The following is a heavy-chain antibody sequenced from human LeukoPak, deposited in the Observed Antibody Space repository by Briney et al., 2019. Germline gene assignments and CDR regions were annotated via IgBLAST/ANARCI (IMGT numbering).Heavy chain of an antibody. Sequence: GGSLRLSCAASGFTFSSYSMNWVRQAPGKGLEWVSSISSSSSYIYYADSVKGRFTISRDNAKNSLYLQMNSLRAEDTALYYCAKDTWDSRGYLSLWGQGTLVTVSS. CDR3: AKDTWDSRGYLSL. D-gene: IGHD3-22*01. CDR2: ISSSSSYI. J-gene: IGHJ4*02. V-gene: IGHV3-21*04. CDR1: GFTFSSYS.